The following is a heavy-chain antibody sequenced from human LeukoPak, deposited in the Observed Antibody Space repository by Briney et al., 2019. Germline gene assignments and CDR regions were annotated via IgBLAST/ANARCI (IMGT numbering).Heavy chain of an antibody. CDR3: ARGGYGDYYFDY. Sequence: PGGSLRLSCAASGFTFYNHAMSWVRQAPGKGLEWVSAISGRGGNTYYADSVKGRFTISRDNAKNSLYLQMNSLRAEDTAVYYCARGGYGDYYFDYWGQGTLVTVSS. D-gene: IGHD4-17*01. J-gene: IGHJ4*02. CDR1: GFTFYNHA. CDR2: ISGRGGNT. V-gene: IGHV3-23*01.